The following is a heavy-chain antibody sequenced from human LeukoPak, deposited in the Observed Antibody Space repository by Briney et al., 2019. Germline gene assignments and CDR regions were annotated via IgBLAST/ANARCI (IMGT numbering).Heavy chain of an antibody. D-gene: IGHD3-10*01. J-gene: IGHJ4*02. CDR3: ARVRLWFGELPGSYFDY. V-gene: IGHV3-30*02. Sequence: GGSLRLSCAASGFTFSSYGMHWVRQAPGKGLEWVAFIRYDGSNKYYADSVKGRFTISRDNAKNSLYLQMNSLRAEDTAVYYCARVRLWFGELPGSYFDYWGQGTLVTVSS. CDR1: GFTFSSYG. CDR2: IRYDGSNK.